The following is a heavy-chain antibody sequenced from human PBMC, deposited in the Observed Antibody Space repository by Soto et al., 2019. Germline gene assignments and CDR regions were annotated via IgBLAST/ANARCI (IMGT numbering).Heavy chain of an antibody. V-gene: IGHV3-21*01. CDR2: ISSSSYV. D-gene: IGHD3-3*01. CDR3: ASDFWSGYWTGFDY. Sequence: GGSLRLSCAASGFTFSDYTMNWVRQAPGKGLEWVSSISSSSYVYYADSVKGRFTISRDNAKNSLYLQMNSLRAEDTAVYYCASDFWSGYWTGFDYWGQGTQVTVSS. J-gene: IGHJ4*02. CDR1: GFTFSDYT.